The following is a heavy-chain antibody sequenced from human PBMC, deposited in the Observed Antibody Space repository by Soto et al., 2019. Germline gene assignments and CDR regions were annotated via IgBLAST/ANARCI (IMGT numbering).Heavy chain of an antibody. CDR1: GFTFSSYW. Sequence: GGSLRLSCAASGFTFSSYWMHWVRQAPGKGLVWVSRINSDGSSTSYADSVKGRFTISRDNAKNTLYLQMNSLRAEDTAVYYCARGRITIFGVVIDYWGQGTLVTVSS. V-gene: IGHV3-74*01. D-gene: IGHD3-3*01. J-gene: IGHJ4*02. CDR3: ARGRITIFGVVIDY. CDR2: INSDGSST.